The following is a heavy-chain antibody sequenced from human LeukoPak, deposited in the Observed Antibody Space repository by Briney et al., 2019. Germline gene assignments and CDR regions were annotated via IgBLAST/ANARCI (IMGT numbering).Heavy chain of an antibody. CDR1: GFTFSSYG. V-gene: IGHV3-23*01. CDR3: AKDLGGDCCYDAFGI. CDR2: ISGSGGST. Sequence: GGTLRLSCAASGFTFSSYGMSWVRQAPGKGLEWVSAISGSGGSTYYADSVKGRFTISRDNSKNTLYLQMNSLRAEDTAVYYCAKDLGGDCCYDAFGIWGQGTMVTVSS. D-gene: IGHD2-21*02. J-gene: IGHJ3*02.